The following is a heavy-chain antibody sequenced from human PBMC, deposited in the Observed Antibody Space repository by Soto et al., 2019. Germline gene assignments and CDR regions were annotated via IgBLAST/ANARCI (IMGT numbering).Heavy chain of an antibody. Sequence: QVTLKESGPVLVKPTETLTLTCTVSGFSLSNARMSVSRIRQPPGKALEWLAHIFSNDAKSYSASLKNRLTISKDTSKSQVVLTMTKMDPVDTATYYCARIRGWGWLGPNDYWGQGTLVTVSS. J-gene: IGHJ4*02. V-gene: IGHV2-26*01. CDR3: ARIRGWGWLGPNDY. D-gene: IGHD3-10*01. CDR2: IFSNDAK. CDR1: GFSLSNARMS.